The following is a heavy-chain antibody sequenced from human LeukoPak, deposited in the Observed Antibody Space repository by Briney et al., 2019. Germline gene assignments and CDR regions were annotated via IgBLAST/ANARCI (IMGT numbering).Heavy chain of an antibody. CDR3: ARDPAFRGAQMEY. Sequence: GASVKVSCKASGYTLTSYGFSWVRQAPGQGLEWMGWISGYNGNTNYAQNLQGRATMTIDTSTSTAYMELRSLRSDDTAVYYCARDPAFRGAQMEYWGQGTLVTVSS. CDR1: GYTLTSYG. D-gene: IGHD3-10*01. J-gene: IGHJ4*02. V-gene: IGHV1-18*01. CDR2: ISGYNGNT.